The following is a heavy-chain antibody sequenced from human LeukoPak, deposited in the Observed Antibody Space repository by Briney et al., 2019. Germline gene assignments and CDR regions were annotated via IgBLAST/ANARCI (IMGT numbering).Heavy chain of an antibody. J-gene: IGHJ4*02. CDR2: INPNSGGT. D-gene: IGHD3-22*01. CDR1: GYTFTGYY. V-gene: IGHV1-2*02. Sequence: ASVKVSCKASGYTFTGYYMHWVRQAPGQGLEWMGWINPNSGGTNYAQKFQGRVTMTRDTSISTAYMELSRLRSDDTAVYYCAPRDPPGVVVITPFDYWGQGTLVTVSS. CDR3: APRDPPGVVVITPFDY.